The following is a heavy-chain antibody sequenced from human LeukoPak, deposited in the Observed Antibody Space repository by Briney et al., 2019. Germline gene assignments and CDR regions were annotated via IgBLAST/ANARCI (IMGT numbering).Heavy chain of an antibody. CDR3: AVSGSYRFDY. CDR2: INHSGGT. D-gene: IGHD1-26*01. J-gene: IGHJ4*02. V-gene: IGHV4-34*01. CDR1: GGSFSSYY. Sequence: SETLSLTCAVYGGSFSSYYWSWIRQSPGKGLEWIAEINHSGGTNYNASLKSRVTISVDTSKNQFSLNLSSVTAADTAVYYCAVSGSYRFDYWGQGTLVTVSS.